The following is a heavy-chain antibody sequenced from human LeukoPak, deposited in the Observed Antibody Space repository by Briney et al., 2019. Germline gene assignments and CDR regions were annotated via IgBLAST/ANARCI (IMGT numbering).Heavy chain of an antibody. V-gene: IGHV4-34*01. CDR1: GGSFSGYY. CDR2: INHSGST. Sequence: SETLSLTCAVYGGSFSGYYWSWIRQPPGKGLEWIGEINHSGSTNYNPSLKSRVTISVDTSKNQFSLKLSSVTAADTAVYYCARGGGYNPFDYWGQGTLVTVSS. J-gene: IGHJ4*02. D-gene: IGHD5-24*01. CDR3: ARGGGYNPFDY.